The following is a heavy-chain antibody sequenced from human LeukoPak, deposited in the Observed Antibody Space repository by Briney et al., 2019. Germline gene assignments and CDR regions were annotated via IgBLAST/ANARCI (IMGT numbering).Heavy chain of an antibody. CDR1: GGSISSSSYY. J-gene: IGHJ4*02. D-gene: IGHD3-22*01. V-gene: IGHV4-39*01. CDR3: AGQTRRYDSSGYRSFDY. Sequence: SETLSLTCTVSGGSISSSSYYWGWIRPPPGKGREWIGSIYYSGSTYSNPSLKSRVTISVYTSKNYFSLKLRSVTAADTAVYYCAGQTRRYDSSGYRSFDYWGQGTLVTVSS. CDR2: IYYSGST.